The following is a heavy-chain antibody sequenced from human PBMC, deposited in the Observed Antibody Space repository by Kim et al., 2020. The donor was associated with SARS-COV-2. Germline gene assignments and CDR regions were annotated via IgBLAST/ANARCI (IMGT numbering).Heavy chain of an antibody. D-gene: IGHD1-20*01. V-gene: IGHV1-18*01. CDR3: ARGGITGTTNWYFDL. J-gene: IGHJ2*01. Sequence: QKLQGRVTMTTDTSTSTAYMELRSLRSDDTAVYYCARGGITGTTNWYFDLWGRGTLVTVSS.